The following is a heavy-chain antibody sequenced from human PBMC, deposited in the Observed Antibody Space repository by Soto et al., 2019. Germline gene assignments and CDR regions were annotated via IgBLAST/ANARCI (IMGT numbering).Heavy chain of an antibody. CDR1: GFTFSSYA. D-gene: IGHD3-22*01. V-gene: IGHV3-30-3*01. J-gene: IGHJ4*02. CDR3: AGSYYYDSSGYYYSGDY. CDR2: ISYDGSNK. Sequence: QVQLVESGGGVVQPGRSLRLSCAASGFTFSSYAMHWVRQAPGKGLEWVAVISYDGSNKYYADSVKGRFTISRDNSKNSLDLQINSPRADYTAVYYCAGSYYYDSSGYYYSGDYWGQGTLVTVSS.